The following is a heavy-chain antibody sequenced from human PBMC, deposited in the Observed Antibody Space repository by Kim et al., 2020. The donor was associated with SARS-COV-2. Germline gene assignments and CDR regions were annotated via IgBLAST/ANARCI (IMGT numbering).Heavy chain of an antibody. J-gene: IGHJ6*02. CDR1: GFTFSSYA. D-gene: IGHD3-3*01. V-gene: IGHV3-30*04. CDR2: ISYDGSNK. Sequence: GGSLRLSCAASGFTFSSYAMHWVRQAPGKGLEWVAVISYDGSNKYYADSVKGRFTISRDNSKNTLYLQMNSLRAEDTAVYYCARDDLGFLEWLLFAPYSGGMDVWGQGTTVTVSS. CDR3: ARDDLGFLEWLLFAPYSGGMDV.